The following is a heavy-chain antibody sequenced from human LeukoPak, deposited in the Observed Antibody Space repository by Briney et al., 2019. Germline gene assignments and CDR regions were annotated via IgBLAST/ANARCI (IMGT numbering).Heavy chain of an antibody. Sequence: PSETLSLTCTVSGGSISSSSYYWGWIRQPPGKGLEWIGSIYYSGSTYYNPSLKSRVTISVDTSKNQFSLKLSSVTAADTAVYYCARDTGSGWYYRWFDPWGQGTLVIVSS. V-gene: IGHV4-39*07. CDR2: IYYSGST. D-gene: IGHD6-19*01. CDR1: GGSISSSSYY. CDR3: ARDTGSGWYYRWFDP. J-gene: IGHJ5*02.